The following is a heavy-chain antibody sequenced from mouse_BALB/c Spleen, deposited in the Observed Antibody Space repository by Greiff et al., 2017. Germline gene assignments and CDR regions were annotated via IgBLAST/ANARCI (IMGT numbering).Heavy chain of an antibody. Sequence: QVQLKESGPGLVAPSQSLSITCTVSGFSLTGYGVNWVRQPPGNGLEWLGMIWGDGSTDYNSALKSRLSISKDNSKSQVFLKMNSLQTDDTARYYCARSYYGSSHWYFDVWGAGTTVTVSS. J-gene: IGHJ1*01. CDR2: IWGDGST. V-gene: IGHV2-6-7*01. D-gene: IGHD1-1*01. CDR1: GFSLTGYG. CDR3: ARSYYGSSHWYFDV.